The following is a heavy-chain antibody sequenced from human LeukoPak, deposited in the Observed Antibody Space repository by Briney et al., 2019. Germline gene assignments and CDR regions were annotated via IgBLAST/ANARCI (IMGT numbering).Heavy chain of an antibody. V-gene: IGHV1-2*02. J-gene: IGHJ6*03. Sequence: SVKVSCKASGYTFSGHYMHWVRQTPGQGLEWMGWISPNGADTDYAQRFQGRVTMTRDTSISTAYMELRRLRSDDTAVYYCARAAIAVAGDYHYHYMDVWGKGTTVTVSS. CDR2: ISPNGADT. D-gene: IGHD6-19*01. CDR3: ARAAIAVAGDYHYHYMDV. CDR1: GYTFSGHY.